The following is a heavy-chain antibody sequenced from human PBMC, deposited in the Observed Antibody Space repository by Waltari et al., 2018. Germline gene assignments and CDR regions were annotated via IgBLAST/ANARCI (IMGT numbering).Heavy chain of an antibody. D-gene: IGHD4-17*01. CDR3: ARDRFEYGYDY. Sequence: QVQLVQSGAEVKKPGASVKVSCKASGYTCASSGLRWVRQALGQGLEGMGWISAYKCNTNYAQKLQGRVTMTTDTSTSTAYMELRSLRSDDTAVYYCARDRFEYGYDYWGQGTLVTVSS. V-gene: IGHV1-18*01. CDR1: GYTCASSG. J-gene: IGHJ4*02. CDR2: ISAYKCNT.